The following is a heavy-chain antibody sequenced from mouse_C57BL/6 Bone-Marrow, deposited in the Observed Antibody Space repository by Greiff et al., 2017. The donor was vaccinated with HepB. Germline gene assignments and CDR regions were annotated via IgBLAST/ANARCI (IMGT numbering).Heavy chain of an antibody. D-gene: IGHD1-1*01. J-gene: IGHJ4*01. Sequence: DVQLVESGGGLVQPGGSLKLSCAASGFTFSDYGMAWVRQAPRKGPEWVAFISNLAYSIYYADTVTGRFTISRENAKNTLYLEMSSLRSEDTAMYYCARLGNYYYGSRGYAMDYWGQGTSVTVSS. V-gene: IGHV5-15*01. CDR1: GFTFSDYG. CDR3: ARLGNYYYGSRGYAMDY. CDR2: ISNLAYSI.